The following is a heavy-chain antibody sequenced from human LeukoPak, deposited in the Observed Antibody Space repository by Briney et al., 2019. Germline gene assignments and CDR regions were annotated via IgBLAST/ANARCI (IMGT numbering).Heavy chain of an antibody. CDR2: IYYSGST. D-gene: IGHD4-17*01. Sequence: SETLSLTCTVSGGSISSSSYYWGWIRQPPGTGLEWIGSIYYSGSTYYNPSLKSRVTISVDTSKNQFSLRLSSVTAADTAVYYCARHLESFDYGEHVNWFDPWGQGTLVTVSS. V-gene: IGHV4-39*01. CDR1: GGSISSSSYY. CDR3: ARHLESFDYGEHVNWFDP. J-gene: IGHJ5*02.